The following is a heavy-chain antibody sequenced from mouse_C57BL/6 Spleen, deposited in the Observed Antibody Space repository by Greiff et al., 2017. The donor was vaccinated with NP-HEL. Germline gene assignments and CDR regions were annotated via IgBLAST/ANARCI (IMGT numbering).Heavy chain of an antibody. CDR3: ARWRAVVGAMDY. CDR2: IYPGDGDT. D-gene: IGHD1-1*01. CDR1: GYAFSSYW. J-gene: IGHJ4*01. Sequence: QVQLQQSGAELVKPGASVKISCKASGYAFSSYWMNWVKQRPGKGLEWIGQIYPGDGDTNYNGKFKGKATLTADKSSSTAYMQLSSLTSEDSAVYFCARWRAVVGAMDYWGQGTSVTVSS. V-gene: IGHV1-80*01.